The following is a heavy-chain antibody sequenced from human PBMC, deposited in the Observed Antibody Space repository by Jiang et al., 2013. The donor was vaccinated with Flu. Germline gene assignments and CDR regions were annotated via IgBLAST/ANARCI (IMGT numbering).Heavy chain of an antibody. CDR1: GGSFSAYY. CDR3: ARGYGSGSYYNY. CDR2: INHSGST. J-gene: IGHJ4*02. Sequence: LTCAVYGGSFSAYYWSWIRQLPGKGLEWIGEINHSGSTNYNPSLKSRVTISIDTSKNQFSLKLSSVTAADTAVYYCARGYGSGSYYNYWGQGTLVTVSS. D-gene: IGHD3-10*01. V-gene: IGHV4-34*01.